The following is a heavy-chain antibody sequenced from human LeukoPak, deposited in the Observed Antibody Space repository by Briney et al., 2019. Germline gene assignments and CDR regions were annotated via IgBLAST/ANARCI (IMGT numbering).Heavy chain of an antibody. J-gene: IGHJ4*02. Sequence: SETLSLTCTVSGGSIRSYYWSWIRQPPGKGLEWIGYIYYSGSTNYNPFLNSRVTISVDTSKNQFSLKLSSVTAADTAVYYCARKVVVAAAHYFDYWGQGTLVTVSS. D-gene: IGHD2-15*01. CDR1: GGSIRSYY. CDR2: IYYSGST. V-gene: IGHV4-59*01. CDR3: ARKVVVAAAHYFDY.